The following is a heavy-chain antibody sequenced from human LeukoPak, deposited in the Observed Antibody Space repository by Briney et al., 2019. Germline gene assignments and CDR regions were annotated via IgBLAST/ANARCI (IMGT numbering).Heavy chain of an antibody. CDR1: GGSISSYY. CDR2: IYYSGST. Sequence: SETLSLTCTVSGGSISSYYWSWIRQPPGKGLEWIGYIYYSGSTNYNPSLKSRVTISVDTSKNQFSLKLSSVTAADTAVYYCARAYSGYDWDFDFWGQGTLVTVSS. J-gene: IGHJ4*02. CDR3: ARAYSGYDWDFDF. D-gene: IGHD5-12*01. V-gene: IGHV4-59*01.